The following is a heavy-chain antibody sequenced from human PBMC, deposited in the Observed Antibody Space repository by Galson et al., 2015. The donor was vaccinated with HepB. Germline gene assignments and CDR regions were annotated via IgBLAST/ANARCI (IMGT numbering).Heavy chain of an antibody. V-gene: IGHV3-23*01. J-gene: IGHJ1*01. D-gene: IGHD1-26*01. CDR2: ISGSGGST. CDR3: AKDWRELRFSEYFQH. Sequence: SLRLSCAASGFTFSSYAMSWVRQAPGKGLEWVSAISGSGGSTYYADSVEGRFTISRDNSKNTLYLQMNSLRAEDTAVYYCAKDWRELRFSEYFQHWGQGTLVTVSS. CDR1: GFTFSSYA.